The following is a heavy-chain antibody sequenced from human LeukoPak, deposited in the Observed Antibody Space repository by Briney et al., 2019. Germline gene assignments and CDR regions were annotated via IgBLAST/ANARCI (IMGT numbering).Heavy chain of an antibody. J-gene: IGHJ4*02. CDR2: IYSGGST. Sequence: LPGGSLRLSCAASGFTVSSNYMSWVRQAPGKGLEWVSVIYSGGSTYYADSVKGRFTTSRDNSKNTLYLQMNSLRAEDTAVYYCAREEVTMVRGVIVYYFDYWGQGTLVTVSS. V-gene: IGHV3-53*01. CDR3: AREEVTMVRGVIVYYFDY. CDR1: GFTVSSNY. D-gene: IGHD3-10*01.